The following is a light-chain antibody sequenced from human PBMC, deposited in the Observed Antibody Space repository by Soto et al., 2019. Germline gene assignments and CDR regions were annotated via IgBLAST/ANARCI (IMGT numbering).Light chain of an antibody. J-gene: IGLJ3*02. V-gene: IGLV4-60*02. Sequence: QLVLTQSSSASASLGSSVKLTWTLSSGHSSYIIAWHQQQPGKAPRYLMKLEGSGSFNKGSAFPDRFSGSSSGADRSLTISNLQFEDEADYYCETWDSNTWVFGGGTKLTVL. CDR3: ETWDSNTWV. CDR2: LEGSGSF. CDR1: SGHSSYI.